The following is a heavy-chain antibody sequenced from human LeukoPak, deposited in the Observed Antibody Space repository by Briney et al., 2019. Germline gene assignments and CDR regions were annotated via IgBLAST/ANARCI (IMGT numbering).Heavy chain of an antibody. V-gene: IGHV1-18*01. D-gene: IGHD1-1*01. CDR2: ISAYNGNT. J-gene: IGHJ5*02. CDR1: GYTFTSYG. Sequence: ASVKVSCKASGYTFTSYGISWVRQAPGQGLEWMGWISAYNGNTNYAQKLQGRVTMTTDTSTITAYMELRSLRSDDTAVYYCARERAQLELVWFDPWGQGTLVTVSS. CDR3: ARERAQLELVWFDP.